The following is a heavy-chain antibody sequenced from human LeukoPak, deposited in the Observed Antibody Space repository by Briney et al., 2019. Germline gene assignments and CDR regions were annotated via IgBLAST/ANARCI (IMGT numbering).Heavy chain of an antibody. D-gene: IGHD3-10*01. CDR3: ARIRTPYGSGSYYNFD. J-gene: IGHJ4*02. Sequence: ESGPTLVNPTQTLTLTCTFSGFSLSTSGGVGWIRQPPGKALEWLARIDWDDDKYYSTSLKTRLTISKDTSENQVVLTMTNMDPVDTATYYCARIRTPYGSGSYYNFDWGQGTLVTVSS. CDR2: IDWDDDK. V-gene: IGHV2-70*11. CDR1: GFSLSTSGG.